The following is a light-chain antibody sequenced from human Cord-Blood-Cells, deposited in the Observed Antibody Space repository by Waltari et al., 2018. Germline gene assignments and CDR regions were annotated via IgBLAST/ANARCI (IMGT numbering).Light chain of an antibody. CDR2: EGS. V-gene: IGLV2-23*01. Sequence: QSALTQPASVSGSPGQPITISCTGTSSDVGSYNLVSWYQQHPGKAPKLMSYEGSKRPSGVSNRFSGSKSGNTASLTISGLQAEDEADYYCCSYAGSSTWVFGGGTELTVL. CDR3: CSYAGSSTWV. J-gene: IGLJ3*02. CDR1: SSDVGSYNL.